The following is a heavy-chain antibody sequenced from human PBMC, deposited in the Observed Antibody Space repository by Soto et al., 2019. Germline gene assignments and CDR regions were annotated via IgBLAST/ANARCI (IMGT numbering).Heavy chain of an antibody. D-gene: IGHD7-27*01. CDR1: GFILNNYA. Sequence: VQLLESGGDLLQRGGSLRLSCVASGFILNNYAMSWVPQAPGKGLGWVSTIGGTDGDSDGVPWYEDSVKGRFTISRDSSANTLFLHMDNLRAEDSALYYCVKRGRNWGAFDFWGQGTTVVVSS. J-gene: IGHJ3*01. CDR3: VKRGRNWGAFDF. CDR2: IGGTDGDSDGVP. V-gene: IGHV3-23*01.